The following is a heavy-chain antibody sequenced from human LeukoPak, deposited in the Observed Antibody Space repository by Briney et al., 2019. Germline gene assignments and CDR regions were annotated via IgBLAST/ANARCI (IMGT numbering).Heavy chain of an antibody. CDR2: IIPILGIA. V-gene: IGHV1-69*04. Sequence: ASVKVSCKASGGTFSSYAISWVRQAPGQGLEWMGRIIPILGIANYAQKFQGRVTITADKSTSTAYMELSTLRSEDTAVYSCAAREGGYDYVFDYWGQGTLVTVSS. CDR1: GGTFSSYA. D-gene: IGHD5-12*01. J-gene: IGHJ4*02. CDR3: AAREGGYDYVFDY.